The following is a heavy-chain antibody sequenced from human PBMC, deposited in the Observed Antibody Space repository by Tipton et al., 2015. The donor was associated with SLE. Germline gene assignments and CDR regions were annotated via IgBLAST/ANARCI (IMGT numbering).Heavy chain of an antibody. CDR2: IYYSGST. D-gene: IGHD3-22*01. Sequence: TLSLTCTVSGGSISSSSYYWGWIRQPPGKGLEWIGSIYYSGSTYYNPSLKSRVTISVDTSKNQFSLKLSSVTAADTAVYYCASTRLYYYDSSGYYDYWGQGTLVTVSS. J-gene: IGHJ4*02. CDR3: ASTRLYYYDSSGYYDY. V-gene: IGHV4-39*07. CDR1: GGSISSSSYY.